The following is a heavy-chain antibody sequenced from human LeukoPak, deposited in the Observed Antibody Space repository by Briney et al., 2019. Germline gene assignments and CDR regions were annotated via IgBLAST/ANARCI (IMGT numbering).Heavy chain of an antibody. Sequence: KPSETLSLTCTVSGGSISSGGYYWSWIRQHPGKGLEWIGYIYYSGSTYYNPSLKSRVTISVDTSKNQFSLKLSSVTAADTAVYYCAREAYYYGGNPLFDYWGQGTLVTVSS. V-gene: IGHV4-31*03. D-gene: IGHD4-23*01. CDR1: GGSISSGGYY. CDR3: AREAYYYGGNPLFDY. CDR2: IYYSGST. J-gene: IGHJ4*02.